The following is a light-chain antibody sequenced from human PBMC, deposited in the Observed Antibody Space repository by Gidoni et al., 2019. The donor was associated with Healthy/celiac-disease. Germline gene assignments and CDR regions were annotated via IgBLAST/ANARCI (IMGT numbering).Light chain of an antibody. V-gene: IGKV1-39*01. CDR2: AAS. CDR3: QQSSSTPMYT. CDR1: QSISSY. Sequence: DIQMTQSPSSLSASVGDRVTITCRASQSISSYLNWYQQQPGNAPKLLIYAASSLQSGVPSRFSGSGSGTDFPLPISRLQPEDFATYYCQQSSSTPMYTFXXXTRLEIK. J-gene: IGKJ2*01.